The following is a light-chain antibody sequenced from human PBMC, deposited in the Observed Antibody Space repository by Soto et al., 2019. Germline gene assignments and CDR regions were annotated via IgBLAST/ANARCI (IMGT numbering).Light chain of an antibody. Sequence: DIQMTQAPSTLSASLGDRVTITCRASQSISSWLAWYQQKPGQAPKLLIYDASSLRSGVPSRFSGSGSGTEFSLTISSLQPDDFATYYCQQYDTYSWTFGQGTKVDI. J-gene: IGKJ1*01. V-gene: IGKV1-5*01. CDR2: DAS. CDR3: QQYDTYSWT. CDR1: QSISSW.